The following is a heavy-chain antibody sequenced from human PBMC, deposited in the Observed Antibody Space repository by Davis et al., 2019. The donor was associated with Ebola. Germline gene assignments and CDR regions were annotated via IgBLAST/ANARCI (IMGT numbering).Heavy chain of an antibody. CDR1: GGSFSGYY. Sequence: PSETLSLTCAVYGGSFSGYYWSWIRQPPGKGLEWIGEINHSGSTNYNPSLKSRVTISVDTSKNQFSLKLSSVTAADTAVYYCARGRGSYRYFDLWGRGTLVTVSS. V-gene: IGHV4-34*01. D-gene: IGHD1-26*01. J-gene: IGHJ2*01. CDR3: ARGRGSYRYFDL. CDR2: INHSGST.